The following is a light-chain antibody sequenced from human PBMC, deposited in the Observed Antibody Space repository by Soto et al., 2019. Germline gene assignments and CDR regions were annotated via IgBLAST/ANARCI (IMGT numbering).Light chain of an antibody. J-gene: IGKJ2*01. V-gene: IGKV1-5*03. CDR3: QQYNSYLYT. CDR2: KAS. Sequence: DIQMTQYPSTLSASVGDRVTITCRASQSISSWLAWYQQKPGKAPKLLIYKASSLESEVPSRFSGSGSGTDFTLTISSLQPDDCATYYCQQYNSYLYTFGQGTKLEIK. CDR1: QSISSW.